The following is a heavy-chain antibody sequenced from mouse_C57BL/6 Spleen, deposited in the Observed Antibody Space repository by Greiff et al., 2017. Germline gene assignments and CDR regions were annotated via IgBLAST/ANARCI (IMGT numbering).Heavy chain of an antibody. J-gene: IGHJ2*01. D-gene: IGHD1-1*01. Sequence: EVQLQESGPGLVKPSQSLSLTCSVTGYSITSGYYWNWIRQFPGNKLEWMGYISYDGSHNYNPSLKNRISITRDTSKNQFFLKLNSVTTEDTATYYCARDYYGSSYGYWGQGTTLTVSS. V-gene: IGHV3-6*01. CDR2: ISYDGSH. CDR1: GYSITSGYY. CDR3: ARDYYGSSYGY.